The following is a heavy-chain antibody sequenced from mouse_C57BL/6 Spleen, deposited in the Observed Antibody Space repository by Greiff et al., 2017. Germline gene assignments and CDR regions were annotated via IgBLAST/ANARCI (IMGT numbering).Heavy chain of an antibody. J-gene: IGHJ3*01. CDR2: IDPSDSYT. Sequence: QVQLQQLGAELVMPGASVKLSCKASGYTFTSYWMHWVKQRPGQGLEWIGEIDPSDSYTNYNQKFKGKSTLTVDKSSSTAYMQLSSLTSEDSAVYYCARGAQATKSAWFAYWGQGTLVTVSA. V-gene: IGHV1-69*01. CDR1: GYTFTSYW. D-gene: IGHD3-2*02. CDR3: ARGAQATKSAWFAY.